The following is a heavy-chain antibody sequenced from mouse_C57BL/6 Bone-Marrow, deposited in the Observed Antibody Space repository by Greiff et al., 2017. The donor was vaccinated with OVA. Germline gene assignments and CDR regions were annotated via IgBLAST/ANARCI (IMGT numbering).Heavy chain of an antibody. CDR3: TTGDYYGNYDAMDY. V-gene: IGHV14-4*01. D-gene: IGHD2-1*01. CDR2: IDPENGDT. J-gene: IGHJ4*01. CDR1: GFNIKDDY. Sequence: EVKLQESGAELVRPGASVKLSCTASGFNIKDDYMHWVQQRPEQGLEWIGWIDPENGDTDYASKFQGKATITADTSSNTAYLQLSSLTSEDTAVYYCTTGDYYGNYDAMDYWGQGTSVTVSS.